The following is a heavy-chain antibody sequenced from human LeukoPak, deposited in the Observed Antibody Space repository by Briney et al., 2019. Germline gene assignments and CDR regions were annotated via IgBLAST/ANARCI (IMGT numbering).Heavy chain of an antibody. D-gene: IGHD1-26*01. Sequence: GGSLRLSCAASGFTVSSNYMSWVRQAPGKGLEWVSVIYSGGSTYYPASVKGRFLISRDNSKNTLYLQMNSLRAEDTAVYYCARGRSGSYYDYWGQGTLVTVSS. CDR1: GFTVSSNY. CDR2: IYSGGST. V-gene: IGHV3-66*02. CDR3: ARGRSGSYYDY. J-gene: IGHJ4*02.